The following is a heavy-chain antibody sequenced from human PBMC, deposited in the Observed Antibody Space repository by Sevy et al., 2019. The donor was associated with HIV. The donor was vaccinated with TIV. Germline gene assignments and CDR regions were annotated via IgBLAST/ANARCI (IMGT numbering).Heavy chain of an antibody. Sequence: GESLKISCKGSGYSFTSYWIGWVRQMPGKGLEWMGIIYPGDSDTRYSPSFQGQVTISADKSISTAYLQWSSLKASDTAMYYCARPPRKNMARGIEEGNDAFDIWGQGTMVTVSS. V-gene: IGHV5-51*01. D-gene: IGHD3-10*01. CDR1: GYSFTSYW. J-gene: IGHJ3*02. CDR3: ARPPRKNMARGIEEGNDAFDI. CDR2: IYPGDSDT.